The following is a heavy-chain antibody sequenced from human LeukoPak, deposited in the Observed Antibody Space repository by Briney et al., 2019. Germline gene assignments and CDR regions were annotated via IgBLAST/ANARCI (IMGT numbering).Heavy chain of an antibody. CDR2: ISWNSGSI. J-gene: IGHJ4*02. D-gene: IGHD3-10*01. CDR1: GFTFDDYA. Sequence: GGSLRLSCVASGFTFDDYAMHWVRQAPGKGLEWVSGISWNSGSIGYADSVKGRFTISRDNAKNSLYLQMNSLGAEDTALYYCAKDNREGYGSASFYYWGQGTLVTVSS. V-gene: IGHV3-9*01. CDR3: AKDNREGYGSASFYY.